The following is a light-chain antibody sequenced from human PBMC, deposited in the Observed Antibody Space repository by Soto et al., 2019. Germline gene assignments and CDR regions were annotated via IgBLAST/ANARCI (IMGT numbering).Light chain of an antibody. V-gene: IGKV1-5*01. CDR1: QSISNW. CDR3: QQYNSYST. J-gene: IGKJ1*01. Sequence: IQMTQSPSTLSASLGDRVTITCRASQSISNWLAWYQQKPGQAPKLLIYDAFSLESGVPSRLSGSGFGTEFTLTISSLQPDDFPTYYCQQYNSYSTFGQGTKVDIK. CDR2: DAF.